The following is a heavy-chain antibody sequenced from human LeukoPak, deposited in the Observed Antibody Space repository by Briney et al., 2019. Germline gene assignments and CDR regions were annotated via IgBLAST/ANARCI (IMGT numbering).Heavy chain of an antibody. Sequence: GGSLRLSCAASGFTFSDYYMSWIRQAPGKGLEWVSYISSSGSTIYYADSAKGRFTISRDNAKNSLYLQMNSLRAEDTAVYYCARTEYSSSYRPLGYWGQGTLVTVSS. CDR1: GFTFSDYY. CDR3: ARTEYSSSYRPLGY. J-gene: IGHJ4*02. D-gene: IGHD6-6*01. V-gene: IGHV3-11*01. CDR2: ISSSGSTI.